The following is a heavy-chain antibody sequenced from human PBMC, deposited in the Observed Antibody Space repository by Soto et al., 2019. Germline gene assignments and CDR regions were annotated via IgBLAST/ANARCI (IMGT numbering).Heavy chain of an antibody. CDR2: ISSDGTT. CDR1: GFTFSSYG. CDR3: ARAPGYGDIDY. V-gene: IGHV3-48*01. D-gene: IGHD3-10*01. J-gene: IGHJ4*02. Sequence: EVQLVESWGDFVQPGGSLRLSCAASGFTFSSYGMNRVRQVPVKGLEWVSHISSDGTTYYADSVKGRFTISRDNAKNSLYLQMNSLIVEDTAVYYCARAPGYGDIDYWGRGTLVTVSS.